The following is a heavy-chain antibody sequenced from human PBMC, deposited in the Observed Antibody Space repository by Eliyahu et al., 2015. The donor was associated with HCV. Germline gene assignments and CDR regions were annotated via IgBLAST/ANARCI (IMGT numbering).Heavy chain of an antibody. Sequence: EVQLVESGGGLIQPGGSLRLSCAASGFXVSSNYMSWVRQAPGKGLEWVSVIYSGGSTYYADSVKGRFTISRDNSKNTLYLQMNSLRAEDTAVYYCARERHDYGDYVGWFDPWGQGTLVTVSS. D-gene: IGHD4-17*01. CDR2: IYSGGST. J-gene: IGHJ5*02. V-gene: IGHV3-53*01. CDR1: GFXVSSNY. CDR3: ARERHDYGDYVGWFDP.